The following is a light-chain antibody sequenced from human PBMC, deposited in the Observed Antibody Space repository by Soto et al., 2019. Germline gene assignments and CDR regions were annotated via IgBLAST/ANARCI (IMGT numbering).Light chain of an antibody. J-gene: IGKJ1*01. CDR1: QSISSSH. Sequence: EIVVTQSPGTLSLSPGERATRSCIANQSISSSHLDWYQQKPGQAPRRRIYDASIRATGITDRFSGSVSGTAFTLTIRRLKPEEVAVYYCQQSGSYPRTFGQGNTGE. CDR3: QQSGSYPRT. CDR2: DAS. V-gene: IGKV3-20*01.